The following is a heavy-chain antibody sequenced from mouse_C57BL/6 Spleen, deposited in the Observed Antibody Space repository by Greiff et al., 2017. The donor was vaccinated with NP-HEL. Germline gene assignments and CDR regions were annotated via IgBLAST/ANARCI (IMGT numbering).Heavy chain of an antibody. V-gene: IGHV1-15*01. CDR3: TRRDTTDHFAD. D-gene: IGHD1-1*01. CDR2: IDPEAGGT. Sequence: VQLQQSGAELVRPGASVTLSCKASGYTFTDYEMHWVKQTPVHGLEWIGAIDPEAGGTAYNQKFKGKAILTADKSSSTAYMQLSSLTSEDSAAYYCTRRDTTDHFADWGQAILVTVSA. J-gene: IGHJ3*01. CDR1: GYTFTDYE.